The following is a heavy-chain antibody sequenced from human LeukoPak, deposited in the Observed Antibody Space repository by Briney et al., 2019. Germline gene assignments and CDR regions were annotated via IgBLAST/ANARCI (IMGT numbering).Heavy chain of an antibody. Sequence: SETLSLTCTVSGGSISSYYWSWIRQPPGKGLEWIGYIYYSGSTNYNPSLKSRVTISVDTSKNQFSLKLSSVTAADTAVYYCARPRGDSDAFDIWGQGTMVTVSS. CDR1: GGSISSYY. J-gene: IGHJ3*02. V-gene: IGHV4-59*08. D-gene: IGHD4-17*01. CDR2: IYYSGST. CDR3: ARPRGDSDAFDI.